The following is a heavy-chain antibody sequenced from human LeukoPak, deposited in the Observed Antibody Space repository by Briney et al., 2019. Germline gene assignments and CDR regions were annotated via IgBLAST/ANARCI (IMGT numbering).Heavy chain of an antibody. V-gene: IGHV1-46*01. J-gene: IGHJ5*02. CDR2: INPSGGST. CDR3: ARGPPVLLTPGGWFDP. Sequence: ASVKVSCKASGYTFTSYYMHWVRQAPGQGLEWMGIINPSGGSTSYAQKFQGRVTMTRGTSISTAYMELSRLRSDDTAVYYCARGPPVLLTPGGWFDPWGQGTLVTVSS. D-gene: IGHD3-10*01. CDR1: GYTFTSYY.